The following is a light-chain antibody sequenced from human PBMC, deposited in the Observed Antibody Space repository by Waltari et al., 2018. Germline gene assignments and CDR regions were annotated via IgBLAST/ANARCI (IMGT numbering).Light chain of an antibody. CDR3: QQCYTFPYT. J-gene: IGKJ2*01. Sequence: DIVMTQSPDSLAVSLGDRATINCKANQSVLSSSNNKNYLGWYKQKPGQPPKLLISWASTRESGVPDRFSGSGSGKDFTLTIISLQAEDVAVYYCQQCYTFPYTFGQGTKLEIK. CDR1: QSVLSSSNNKNY. V-gene: IGKV4-1*01. CDR2: WAS.